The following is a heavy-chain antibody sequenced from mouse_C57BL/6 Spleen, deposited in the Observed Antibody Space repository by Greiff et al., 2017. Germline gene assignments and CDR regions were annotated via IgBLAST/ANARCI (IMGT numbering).Heavy chain of an antibody. V-gene: IGHV1-69*01. CDR1: GYTFTSYW. CDR3: ARLGLPPFDY. J-gene: IGHJ2*01. D-gene: IGHD2-10*01. CDR2: IDPSDSYT. Sequence: VQLQQPGAELVMPGASVKLSCKASGYTFTSYWMHWVKQRPGQGLEWIGEIDPSDSYTNYNQKFKGKSTLTVDKSSSTAYMQLSSLTSEDSAVYYCARLGLPPFDYWGQGTTLTVSS.